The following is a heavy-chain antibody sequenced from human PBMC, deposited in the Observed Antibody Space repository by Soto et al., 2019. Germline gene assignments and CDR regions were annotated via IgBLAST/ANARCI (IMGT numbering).Heavy chain of an antibody. Sequence: GASVKVSCKASGYTFTRSGISWVRQAPGQGLEWMGWISTYNGDTIYAQTFQGRVTMTTDTSMSTVYMELRSLRSDDTAVYYCAREGVAPYYYYGMDVWGQGTPVTVSS. D-gene: IGHD5-12*01. V-gene: IGHV1-18*01. J-gene: IGHJ6*02. CDR3: AREGVAPYYYYGMDV. CDR2: ISTYNGDT. CDR1: GYTFTRSG.